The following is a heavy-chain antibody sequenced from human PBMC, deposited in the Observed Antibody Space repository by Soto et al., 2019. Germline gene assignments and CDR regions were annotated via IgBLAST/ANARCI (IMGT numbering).Heavy chain of an antibody. CDR2: MNPNSGNT. CDR1: GYTFTSYD. J-gene: IGHJ6*02. Sequence: QVQLVQSGAEVKKPGASVKVSCKASGYTFTSYDINWVRQATGQGLEWMGWMNPNSGNTGYAQKFQARVTMTRNTSISTAYMELSSLRSADTAVYYCARGYSNYVLGLYYYGMDVWGQGTTVTVSS. D-gene: IGHD4-4*01. CDR3: ARGYSNYVLGLYYYGMDV. V-gene: IGHV1-8*01.